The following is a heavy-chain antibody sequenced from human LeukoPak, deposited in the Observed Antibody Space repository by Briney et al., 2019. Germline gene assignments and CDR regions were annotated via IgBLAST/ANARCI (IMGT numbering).Heavy chain of an antibody. CDR3: AREMSAGYGDSPIYFAY. CDR1: GFTFSSYG. Sequence: GGSLRLSCAASGFTFSSYGMHWVRQAPGKGLVWVAVISYDGSNKYYADSVKGRFTISRDNSKNTLYLQMNSLRAEDTAVYYCAREMSAGYGDSPIYFAYWGQGTPVTVSS. CDR2: ISYDGSNK. D-gene: IGHD4-17*01. J-gene: IGHJ4*02. V-gene: IGHV3-30*03.